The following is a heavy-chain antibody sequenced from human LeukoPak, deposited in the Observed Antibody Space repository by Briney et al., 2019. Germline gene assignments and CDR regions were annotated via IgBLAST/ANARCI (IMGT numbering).Heavy chain of an antibody. CDR1: GFTFSSYW. CDR3: AKASRDDYGDY. V-gene: IGHV3-74*01. Sequence: GGSLRLSCAASGFTFSSYWMYWVRQAPGKGLVWVSRINSDGRSANYADSVKGRFTISRDNAKNSLYLQMNSLRAEDTAVYYCAKASRDDYGDYWGQGTLVTVSS. CDR2: INSDGRSA. J-gene: IGHJ4*02.